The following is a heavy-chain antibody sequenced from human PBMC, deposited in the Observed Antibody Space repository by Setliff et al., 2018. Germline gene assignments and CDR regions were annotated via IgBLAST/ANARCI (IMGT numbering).Heavy chain of an antibody. D-gene: IGHD5-18*01. J-gene: IGHJ4*02. CDR2: ISGSGDNT. V-gene: IGHV3-23*01. Sequence: PGGSLRLSCAASGFTFDDYVMSWVRQAPGKGLEWVSVISGSGDNTYYADSVEGRFTISRDNSKNTLFLQMNSLRAEDTGVYYCAREDVLRHTAFDYWGQGTLVTVSS. CDR1: GFTFDDYV. CDR3: AREDVLRHTAFDY.